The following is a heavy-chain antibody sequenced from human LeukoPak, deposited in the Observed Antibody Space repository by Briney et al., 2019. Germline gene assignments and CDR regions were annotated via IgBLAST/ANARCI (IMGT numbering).Heavy chain of an antibody. D-gene: IGHD3-16*01. CDR2: IYHSGST. CDR1: GGSISSGGYY. CDR3: ARGGTYMDV. V-gene: IGHV4-30-2*01. J-gene: IGHJ6*03. Sequence: SETLSLTCTVSGGSISSGGYYWSWIRQPPGKGLEWIGYIYHSGSTYYNPSLKSRVTISVDRSKNQFSLKLSSVTAADTAVYYCARGGTYMDVWGKGTTVTVSS.